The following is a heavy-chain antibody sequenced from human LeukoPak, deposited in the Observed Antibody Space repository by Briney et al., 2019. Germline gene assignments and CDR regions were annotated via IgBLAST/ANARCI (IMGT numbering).Heavy chain of an antibody. CDR2: IYYSGST. CDR1: GGSISSSSYY. D-gene: IGHD4-11*01. V-gene: IGHV4-39*07. Sequence: PSETLSLTCTVSGGSISSSSYYWGWIRQPPGKGLEWIGSIYYSGSTYYNPSLKSRVTISVDTSKNQFSLKLSSVTAADTAVYYCAREGNYNYWGQGTLVTVSS. J-gene: IGHJ4*02. CDR3: AREGNYNY.